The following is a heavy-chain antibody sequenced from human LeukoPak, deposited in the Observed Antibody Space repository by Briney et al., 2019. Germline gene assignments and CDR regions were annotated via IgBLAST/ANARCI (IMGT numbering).Heavy chain of an antibody. D-gene: IGHD2-2*01. J-gene: IGHJ6*04. CDR3: ARLEAAMFYYGMDV. CDR1: GYSFTSYW. V-gene: IGHV5-10-1*01. Sequence: GESPKISCKGSGYSFTSYWISWVRQMPGKGLEWMGRIDPSDSYTNYSPSFQGHVTISADKSISTAYLQWSSLKASDTAMYYCARLEAAMFYYGMDVWGKGATVTVSS. CDR2: IDPSDSYT.